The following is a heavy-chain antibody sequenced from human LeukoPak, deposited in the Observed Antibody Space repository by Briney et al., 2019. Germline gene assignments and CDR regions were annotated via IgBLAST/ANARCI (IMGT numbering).Heavy chain of an antibody. D-gene: IGHD2-21*02. CDR2: ISPSGGDT. CDR3: ARGRHILMVTVNFDY. CDR1: GYTFTSYY. Sequence: VASVKVSCKASGYTFTSYYMRWVRQAPGQGLEWMGIISPSGGDTRYAQSFQGRVTMSGDTSTSTFYMELSSLRSEDTAVYYCARGRHILMVTVNFDYWGQGALVTVSS. V-gene: IGHV1-46*01. J-gene: IGHJ4*02.